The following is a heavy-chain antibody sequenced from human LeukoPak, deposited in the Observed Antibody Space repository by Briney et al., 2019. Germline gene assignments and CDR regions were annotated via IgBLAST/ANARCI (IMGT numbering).Heavy chain of an antibody. CDR2: MNPNSGNT. CDR3: ARGRSSSRFFDY. J-gene: IGHJ4*02. V-gene: IGHV1-8*01. D-gene: IGHD6-13*01. Sequence: EASVKVSCKASGYTFTSYDINWVRQATGQGLEWMGWMNPNSGNTGYAQKFQGRVTITRNTSISTAYMELSSLRSEDTAVYYCARGRSSSRFFDYWGQGTLVTVSS. CDR1: GYTFTSYD.